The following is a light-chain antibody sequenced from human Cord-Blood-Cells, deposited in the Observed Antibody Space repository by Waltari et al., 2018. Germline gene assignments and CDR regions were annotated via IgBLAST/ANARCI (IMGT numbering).Light chain of an antibody. CDR3: SSYTSSSTPLV. V-gene: IGLV2-14*01. CDR1: SSDVAGYNY. Sequence: QSALTQPASVSGSPGQSITISCTATSSDVAGYNYVSCYQQHPGKAPKLLIYDVRNRPSGVSNRFSGSKSGNTASLTISGLQAEDEADYYCSSYTSSSTPLVFGGGTKLTVL. J-gene: IGLJ3*02. CDR2: DVR.